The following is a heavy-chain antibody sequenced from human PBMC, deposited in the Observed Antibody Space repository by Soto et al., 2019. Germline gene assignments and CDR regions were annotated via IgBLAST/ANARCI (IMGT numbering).Heavy chain of an antibody. D-gene: IGHD1-26*01. V-gene: IGHV4-4*02. CDR3: ASPIVGPNYAFDI. J-gene: IGHJ3*02. CDR2: IYHSGST. CDR1: GGSISSSNW. Sequence: SETLSLTCAVSGGSISSSNWWSWVRQPPGKGLEWIGEIYHSGSTNYNPSLKSRVTISVDKSKNQFSLKLSSVTAADTAVYYCASPIVGPNYAFDIWGKGTMVTVPS.